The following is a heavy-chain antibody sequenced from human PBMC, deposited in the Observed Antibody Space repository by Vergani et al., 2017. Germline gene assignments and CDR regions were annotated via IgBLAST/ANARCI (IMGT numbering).Heavy chain of an antibody. CDR1: GGSISSYY. V-gene: IGHV4-59*01. J-gene: IGHJ4*02. CDR3: ARIGIAAANCDY. Sequence: QVQLQESGPGLVKPSETLSLTCTVSGGSISSYYWSWIRQPPGKGLEWIGYIYYSGSTNYNPSLKSRVTISVDTSKNQFSLKLSSVTAADTAVYYCARIGIAAANCDYWGQGTLVTVSS. CDR2: IYYSGST. D-gene: IGHD6-13*01.